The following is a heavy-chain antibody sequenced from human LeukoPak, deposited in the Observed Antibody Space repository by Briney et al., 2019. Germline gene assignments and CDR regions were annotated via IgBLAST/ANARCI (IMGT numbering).Heavy chain of an antibody. J-gene: IGHJ4*02. V-gene: IGHV3-30*18. CDR3: AKDHYSGNNAVDY. CDR2: ISYDGSNK. Sequence: GGSLRLSCAASGFTFSSYGMHWVRQAPGKGLEWVAVISYDGSNKYYADSVKGRLTISRDNSKNTLYLQMNSLRAEDTAVYYCAKDHYSGNNAVDYWGQGTLVTVSS. D-gene: IGHD4-23*01. CDR1: GFTFSSYG.